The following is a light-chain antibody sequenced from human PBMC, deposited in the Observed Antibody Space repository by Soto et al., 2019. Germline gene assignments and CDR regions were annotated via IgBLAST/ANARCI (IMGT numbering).Light chain of an antibody. CDR1: QGISDY. J-gene: IGKJ4*01. CDR3: QQLRSYPLS. CDR2: ITS. Sequence: DIQLTQSPSFLSASLGDRVTITCLASQGISDYLAWYQQEPGKAPKVLIYITSTLQSGVPSRFSGSGSGTEFTLTITSLQHEDSATYYCQQLRSYPLSFGGGTKVDIK. V-gene: IGKV1-9*01.